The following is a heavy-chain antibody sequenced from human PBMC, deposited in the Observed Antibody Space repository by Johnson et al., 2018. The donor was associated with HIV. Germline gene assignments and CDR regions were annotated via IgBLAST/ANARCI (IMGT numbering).Heavy chain of an antibody. CDR1: GFTFDDYA. J-gene: IGHJ3*02. CDR3: AKVRGDFWSGYYGGLNDAFDI. Sequence: VQLVESGGGLVQPGRSLRLSCAASGFTFDDYAMHWVRQAPGKGLEWVSGISWNGGSTGYADSVKGRFTISRDNSKSTLYLQMSSLRVEDTAVYYCAKVRGDFWSGYYGGLNDAFDIWGQGTMVTVSS. CDR2: ISWNGGST. V-gene: IGHV3-9*01. D-gene: IGHD3-3*01.